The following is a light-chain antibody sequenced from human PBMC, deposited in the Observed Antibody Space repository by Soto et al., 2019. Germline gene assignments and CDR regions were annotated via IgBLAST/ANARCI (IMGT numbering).Light chain of an antibody. J-gene: IGLJ1*01. CDR3: SSYTRTRALVV. CDR1: SSEVGPYKY. V-gene: IGLV2-14*01. Sequence: QSVLTQPASVSGSPGQSITISCTGTSSEVGPYKYVSWYQQLPGTSPKLTIYEVTNRPSAVSNRFSGSKSGNTASLTISGLQAEDEADYYCSSYTRTRALVVFGPATKATV. CDR2: EVT.